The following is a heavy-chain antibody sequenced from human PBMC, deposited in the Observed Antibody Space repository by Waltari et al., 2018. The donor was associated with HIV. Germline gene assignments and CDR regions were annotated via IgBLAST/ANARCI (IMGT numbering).Heavy chain of an antibody. D-gene: IGHD2-8*01. CDR2: VHHTGAS. Sequence: QVRLQESGPGLVKPSETLPLTCTVSGVSVTSYYWNWIRQSPEKGLEWIGYVHHTGASKCNPPRRSRVSMSVDTSKNEITLSLTSATAADTAVYYCARWCDTNCHTFDIWGQGTSVTVSS. V-gene: IGHV4-59*02. CDR1: GVSVTSYY. J-gene: IGHJ3*02. CDR3: ARWCDTNCHTFDI.